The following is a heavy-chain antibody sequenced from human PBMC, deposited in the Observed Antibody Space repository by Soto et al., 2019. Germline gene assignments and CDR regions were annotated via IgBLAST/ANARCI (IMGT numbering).Heavy chain of an antibody. CDR1: GGTFRSYS. J-gene: IGHJ6*02. Sequence: QVQLVQSGAEVKKPGSSVKVSCKASGGTFRSYSISWVRQAPGQGLEWMGGIIPIFDITNYAQKFQGRVTITADESTSTAYMELRSLGSDDTAVYYCARSDEGGYSSNRHYYYALDVWGQGTTVTV. V-gene: IGHV1-69*01. CDR2: IIPIFDIT. D-gene: IGHD3-22*01. CDR3: ARSDEGGYSSNRHYYYALDV.